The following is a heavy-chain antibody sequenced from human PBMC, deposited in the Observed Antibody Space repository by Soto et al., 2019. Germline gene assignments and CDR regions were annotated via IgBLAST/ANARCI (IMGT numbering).Heavy chain of an antibody. Sequence: PSETLSLTCTVSGGSISGYYWSWIRQPPGKGLEWIGYIYYSGSTNYNPSLKSRVTISVDTSKNQSSLKLSSVTAADTAVYYCARDRAYGMDVWGQGTTVTVSS. CDR3: ARDRAYGMDV. J-gene: IGHJ6*02. CDR2: IYYSGST. CDR1: GGSISGYY. V-gene: IGHV4-59*01.